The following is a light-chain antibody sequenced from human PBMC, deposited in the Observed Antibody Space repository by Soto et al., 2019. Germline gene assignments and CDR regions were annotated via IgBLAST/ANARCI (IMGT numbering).Light chain of an antibody. Sequence: EIVMTQSPATLSVSPGERATLSCRASQSVSSNLAWYQQKPGQAPRLLIYGASTRATGIPARFSGSGSGTDFTLTISRLEPEDFAVYYCQHYGSSPMTFGQGTKVDIK. V-gene: IGKV3-15*01. J-gene: IGKJ1*01. CDR3: QHYGSSPMT. CDR2: GAS. CDR1: QSVSSN.